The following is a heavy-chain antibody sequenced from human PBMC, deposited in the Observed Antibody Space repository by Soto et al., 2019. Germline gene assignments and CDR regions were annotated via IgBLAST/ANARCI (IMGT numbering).Heavy chain of an antibody. Sequence: GESLKISCKGSGYSFTSYWIGWVRQMPGKGLEWMGIIYPGDSDTRYSPSFQGPVTISAAKSISTAYLQWSSLKASAIAMYYCARHRYGSSWPERYYYGMDVWGQGTTVTVSS. CDR2: IYPGDSDT. D-gene: IGHD6-13*01. J-gene: IGHJ6*02. CDR3: ARHRYGSSWPERYYYGMDV. V-gene: IGHV5-51*01. CDR1: GYSFTSYW.